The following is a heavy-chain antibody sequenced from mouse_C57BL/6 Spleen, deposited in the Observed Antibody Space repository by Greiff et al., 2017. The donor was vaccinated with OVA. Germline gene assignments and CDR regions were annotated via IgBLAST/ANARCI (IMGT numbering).Heavy chain of an antibody. V-gene: IGHV1-53*01. J-gene: IGHJ3*01. Sequence: VQLQQPGTELVKPGASVKLSCKASGYTFTSYWMHWVKQRPGQGLEWIGNINPSNGGTNYNEKFKSKATLTVVKSSSTAYMQLSSLTSEDSAVYYCAREGSSYGGLAYWGQGTLVTVSA. CDR2: INPSNGGT. D-gene: IGHD1-1*01. CDR1: GYTFTSYW. CDR3: AREGSSYGGLAY.